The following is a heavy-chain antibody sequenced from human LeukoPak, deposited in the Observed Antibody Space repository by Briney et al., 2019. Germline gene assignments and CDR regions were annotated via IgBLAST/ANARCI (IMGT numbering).Heavy chain of an antibody. V-gene: IGHV5-51*01. J-gene: IGHJ4*02. CDR2: IDPGDSDT. D-gene: IGHD1-26*01. CDR1: GYGFASYW. Sequence: GESLKISCKGSGYGFASYWIGWVRQMPGKGLEWVGIIDPGDSDTRYSPSFQGQVTISADKSISTAYLQWSSLKASDTAMYYCARPRAAVGATIDYWGRGTLVTVSS. CDR3: ARPRAAVGATIDY.